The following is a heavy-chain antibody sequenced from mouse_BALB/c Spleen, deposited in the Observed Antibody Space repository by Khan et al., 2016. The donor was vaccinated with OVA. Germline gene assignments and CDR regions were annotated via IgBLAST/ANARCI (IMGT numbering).Heavy chain of an antibody. CDR1: GYTFTNYW. CDR2: INPSTGYT. J-gene: IGHJ3*01. D-gene: IGHD1-1*01. CDR3: VNHGSSSAWFSY. V-gene: IGHV1-7*01. Sequence: VQLQQSGAELAKPGASVKMSCRASGYTFTNYWMHWVKQRPGKGLEWIGYINPSTGYTEYNQKFKDKATLTADKSSSTAYMQLSSLTSEDSAVYYCVNHGSSSAWFSYWGQGTLVTVSA.